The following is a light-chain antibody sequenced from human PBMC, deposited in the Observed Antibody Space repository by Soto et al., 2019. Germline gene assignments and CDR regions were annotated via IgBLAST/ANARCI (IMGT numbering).Light chain of an antibody. CDR3: SLYTSENTYV. Sequence: QSVLTQPASVSGSPGQSITISCTGTSSDVGAYSYVSWYQQHPGKAPKLIIYDVSDRPSVISNRFSGSKSDNTASLTISGLQAEDEAEYYCSLYTSENTYVFGTGTKVTVL. CDR1: SSDVGAYSY. CDR2: DVS. V-gene: IGLV2-14*01. J-gene: IGLJ1*01.